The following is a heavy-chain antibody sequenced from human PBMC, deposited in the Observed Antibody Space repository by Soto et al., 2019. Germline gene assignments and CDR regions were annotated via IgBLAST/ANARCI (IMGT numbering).Heavy chain of an antibody. CDR3: ARSGLYCSGGSCYRPSIDY. CDR2: IYHSGST. J-gene: IGHJ4*02. V-gene: IGHV4-4*02. D-gene: IGHD2-15*01. Sequence: SETLSLTCAVSGGSISSSNWWSWVRQPPGKGLEWIGEIYHSGSTNYNPSLKSRVTISVGKSKNQFSLKLSSVTAADTAVYYCARSGLYCSGGSCYRPSIDYWGQGTLVTVSS. CDR1: GGSISSSNW.